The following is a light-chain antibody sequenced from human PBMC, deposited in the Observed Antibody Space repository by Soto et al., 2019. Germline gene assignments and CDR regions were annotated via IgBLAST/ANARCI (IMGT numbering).Light chain of an antibody. J-gene: IGLJ2*01. V-gene: IGLV1-44*01. CDR2: SNN. CDR1: SSNIGSNT. Sequence: QSALTQPPSASGTPGQRVTLSCSGTSSNIGSNTVNWYHQLPGTAPKLLIYSNNQRPSGVPDRFSGSKSGTSASLAISGLQSEDEADYYCAAWDDSLNGYVVFGGGTKLTVL. CDR3: AAWDDSLNGYVV.